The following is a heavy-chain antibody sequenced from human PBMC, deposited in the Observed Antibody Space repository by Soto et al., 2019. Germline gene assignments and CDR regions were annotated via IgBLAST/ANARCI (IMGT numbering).Heavy chain of an antibody. CDR3: DRDYRTSAGRHFDY. CDR1: GASLSRGTDS. Sequence: SETLSLTCTVSGASLSRGTDSWSWIRQAPGKAPEWIGFIYNSGDTYYNPSLKSRLTLSVDRSRNQFSVKLTSVTAADTAVYFCDRDYRTSAGRHFDYWGQGILVTVSS. CDR2: IYNSGDT. V-gene: IGHV4-30-2*01. J-gene: IGHJ4*02. D-gene: IGHD1-26*01.